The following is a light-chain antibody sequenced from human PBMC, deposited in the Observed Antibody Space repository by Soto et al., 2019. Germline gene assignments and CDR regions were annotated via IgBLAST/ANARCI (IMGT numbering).Light chain of an antibody. Sequence: ETVMTQSPATLSVSPGERATLSCRAGQSISNNLAWYQQNPGQAPRLLIYGATTRATGIPSRLSGSGSGTEFTLTISSLQSEDFAVYYCQQYNNWPLTFGGGTKVEIK. CDR1: QSISNN. CDR3: QQYNNWPLT. CDR2: GAT. J-gene: IGKJ4*01. V-gene: IGKV3-15*01.